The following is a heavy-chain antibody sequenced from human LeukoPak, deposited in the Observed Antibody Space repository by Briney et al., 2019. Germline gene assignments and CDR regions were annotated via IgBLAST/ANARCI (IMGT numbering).Heavy chain of an antibody. CDR3: ARAVAVGTYCYYYGMDV. CDR1: GGSISSYY. Sequence: SETLSLTCTVSGGSISSYYWSWIRQPPGKGLEWIGYIYYSGSTNYNPSLKSRVTISVDTSKNQFSLKLSSVTAADTAVYYCARAVAVGTYCYYYGMDVWGQGTTVTVSS. D-gene: IGHD6-19*01. CDR2: IYYSGST. V-gene: IGHV4-59*01. J-gene: IGHJ6*02.